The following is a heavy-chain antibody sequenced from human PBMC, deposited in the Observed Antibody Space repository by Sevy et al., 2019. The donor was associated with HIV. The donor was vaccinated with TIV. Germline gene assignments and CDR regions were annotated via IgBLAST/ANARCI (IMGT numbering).Heavy chain of an antibody. CDR2: IIPIFGTP. V-gene: IGHV1-69*13. J-gene: IGHJ3*02. CDR1: GYTFSTYG. D-gene: IGHD7-27*01. CDR3: ARECGVATTGDHDAFDI. Sequence: ASVKVSCKASGYTFSTYGLSWVRQAPGQGLEWMGGIIPIFGTPNYAQKFQGRVTITADESASTAYMELSGLRSEDTALYYCARECGVATTGDHDAFDIWGHGTLVTVSS.